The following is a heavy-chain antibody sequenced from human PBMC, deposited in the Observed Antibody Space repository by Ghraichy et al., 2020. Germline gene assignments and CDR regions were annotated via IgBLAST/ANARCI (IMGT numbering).Heavy chain of an antibody. CDR3: ARDLGGYCSSTSCYTRRVYGMDV. CDR1: GFTFSTYW. CDR2: ISGDGSST. D-gene: IGHD2-2*02. J-gene: IGHJ6*02. V-gene: IGHV3-74*01. Sequence: GESLNISCAASGFTFSTYWMHWVRQAPGKGLVWVSRISGDGSSTSYAESVKGRFTISRDNAKNTLYLQMNSLRAEDTAVYYCARDLGGYCSSTSCYTRRVYGMDVWGQGATVTVSS.